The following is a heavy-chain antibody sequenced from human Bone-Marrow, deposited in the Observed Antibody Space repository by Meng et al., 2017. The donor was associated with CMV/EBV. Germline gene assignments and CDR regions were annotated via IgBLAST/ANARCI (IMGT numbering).Heavy chain of an antibody. Sequence: SVKVSCKASGGTFSSYAISWVRQAPGQGLEWMGGIIPIFGTANYAQKFQGRVTITTDESTSTAYMELSSLRSEDTAVYYCARVIVVVPAALTNPRYYYYGMDGWGQGTTVTVSS. CDR3: ARVIVVVPAALTNPRYYYYGMDG. CDR1: GGTFSSYA. D-gene: IGHD2-2*01. CDR2: IIPIFGTA. V-gene: IGHV1-69*05. J-gene: IGHJ6*02.